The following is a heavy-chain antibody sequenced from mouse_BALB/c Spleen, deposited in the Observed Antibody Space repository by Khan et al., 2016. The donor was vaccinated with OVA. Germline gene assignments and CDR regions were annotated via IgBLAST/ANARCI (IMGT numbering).Heavy chain of an antibody. V-gene: IGHV1-7*01. CDR3: ARKVHWYFDV. CDR1: GYTFTSYW. J-gene: IGHJ1*01. Sequence: QVQLQQPGAELAKPGASVKMSCKASGYTFTSYWMHWVKQRPGQGLEWIGYINPSTGYTEYNQKFKDKATLTADKSSSTAYMQLSSLTSEDSAVYYCARKVHWYFDVWGAGTTVTVSS. CDR2: INPSTGYT.